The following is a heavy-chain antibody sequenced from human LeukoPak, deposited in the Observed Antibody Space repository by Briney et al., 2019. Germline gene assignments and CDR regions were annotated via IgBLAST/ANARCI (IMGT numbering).Heavy chain of an antibody. Sequence: SETLSLTCTVSGGSISSYYWSWIRQPPGKGLEWIGYIYYSGSTNYNPSLKSRVTISVDTSKNQFSLKLSSVTAADTAVYYCARVFKQGTPKWELPSSYYYYYMDVWGKGTTVTVSS. V-gene: IGHV4-59*01. D-gene: IGHD1-26*01. CDR2: IYYSGST. CDR1: GGSISSYY. CDR3: ARVFKQGTPKWELPSSYYYYYMDV. J-gene: IGHJ6*03.